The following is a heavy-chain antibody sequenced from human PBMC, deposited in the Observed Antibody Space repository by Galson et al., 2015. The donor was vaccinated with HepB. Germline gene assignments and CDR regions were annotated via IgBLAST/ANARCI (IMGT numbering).Heavy chain of an antibody. CDR1: GFTFDDYA. V-gene: IGHV3-9*01. J-gene: IGHJ4*02. D-gene: IGHD3-9*01. Sequence: SLRLSCAASGFTFDDYAMHWVRQAPGKGLEWVSGISWNSGTIDYADSVKGRFTISRDNAKNSLYLQMNSLKAEDTALYYCAKARAYDILTDFDYWGQGTRVTVSS. CDR3: AKARAYDILTDFDY. CDR2: ISWNSGTI.